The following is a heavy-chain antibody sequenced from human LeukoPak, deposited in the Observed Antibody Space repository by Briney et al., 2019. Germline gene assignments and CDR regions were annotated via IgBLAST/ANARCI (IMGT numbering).Heavy chain of an antibody. CDR1: GGSISSNTYS. D-gene: IGHD5-18*01. CDR3: ARDRDVDTATYCYYMDV. CDR2: IYYGGST. J-gene: IGHJ6*03. Sequence: SETLSLTCSVSGGSISSNTYSWGWIRQPPGKGLEWIGSIYYGGSTYYNPSLKSRVTISVDTSKNQFSLKLSSVTAADTAVYYCARDRDVDTATYCYYMDVWGKGTTVTVSS. V-gene: IGHV4-39*07.